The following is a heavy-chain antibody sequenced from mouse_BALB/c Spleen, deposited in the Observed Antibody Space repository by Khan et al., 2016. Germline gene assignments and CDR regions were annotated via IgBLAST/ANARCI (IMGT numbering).Heavy chain of an antibody. V-gene: IGHV1-9*01. Sequence: QVQLQQSGAELMKPGASVKISCKATGYTFSSYWIEWVKQRPGHGLEWIGEILPGTGSTNYNAKFKGKATFTADTSSNTAYMHLSSLTSEDSAVYYCARQLRGDYWGQGTTLTVSS. CDR3: ARQLRGDY. CDR2: ILPGTGST. CDR1: GYTFSSYW. J-gene: IGHJ2*01. D-gene: IGHD1-1*01.